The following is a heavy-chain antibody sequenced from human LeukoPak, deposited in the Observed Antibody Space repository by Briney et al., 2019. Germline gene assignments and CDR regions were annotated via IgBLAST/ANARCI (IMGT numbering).Heavy chain of an antibody. V-gene: IGHV1-2*02. Sequence: ASVKVSCKASGYTFTGYYIHWVRQAPGQGLEWMGWINPNSGGTNYAQKFQGRVTMTRDTSISTAYMELSRLRSDDTAVYYCARGPMDSSGWYVNYYYGMDVWGQGTTVTVSS. CDR2: INPNSGGT. D-gene: IGHD6-19*01. CDR3: ARGPMDSSGWYVNYYYGMDV. J-gene: IGHJ6*02. CDR1: GYTFTGYY.